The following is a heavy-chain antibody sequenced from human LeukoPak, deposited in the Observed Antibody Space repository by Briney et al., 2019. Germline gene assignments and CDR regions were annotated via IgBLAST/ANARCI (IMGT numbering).Heavy chain of an antibody. CDR1: GFTFSSYS. D-gene: IGHD5-12*01. CDR2: ISSSSSYI. V-gene: IGHV3-21*04. J-gene: IGHJ4*02. Sequence: GGSLRLSCAASGFTFSSYSMNWVRQAPGKGLEWVSSISSSSSYIYYADSVKGRFTISRDNSKNTLYLQMNSLRAEDTAVYYCARLLGGYDFDYWGQGTLVTVSS. CDR3: ARLLGGYDFDY.